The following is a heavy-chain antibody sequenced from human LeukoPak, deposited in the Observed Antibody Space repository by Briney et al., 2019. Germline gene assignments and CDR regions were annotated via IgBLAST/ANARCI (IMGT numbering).Heavy chain of an antibody. CDR2: IYYNGNT. CDR1: DGSINSYY. V-gene: IGHV4-59*12. D-gene: IGHD3-10*01. J-gene: IGHJ4*02. CDR3: ASVGYYYGSGSYSASPTDY. Sequence: KASETLSLTCSVSDGSINSYYWNWIRRPPGKGLEWIGYIYYNGNTNYSPSLKSRVTMSVDTSKNQFSLKLSSVTAADTAVYYCASVGYYYGSGSYSASPTDYWGQGTLVTVSS.